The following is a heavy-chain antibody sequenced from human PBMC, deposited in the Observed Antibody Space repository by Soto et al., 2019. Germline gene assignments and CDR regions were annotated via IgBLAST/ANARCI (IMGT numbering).Heavy chain of an antibody. Sequence: QVQLVQSGAQVKKPGSSVKVSCKASGGTFSSYAISWVRQAPGQGLEWMGGIIAIFGTTNYAQKFHGRITFTAEQPTRTAYMDLSSLKAEDTAVYYCATDRASGVFAALPIEIQTNFAAWGQGTLVTVSS. CDR2: IIAIFGTT. CDR3: ATDRASGVFAALPIEIQTNFAA. J-gene: IGHJ4*02. V-gene: IGHV1-69*01. CDR1: GGTFSSYA. D-gene: IGHD2-15*01.